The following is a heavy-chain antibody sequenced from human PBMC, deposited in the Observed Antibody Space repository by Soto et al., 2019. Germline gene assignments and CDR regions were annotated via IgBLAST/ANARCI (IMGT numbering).Heavy chain of an antibody. CDR3: ARDPWAADY. D-gene: IGHD3-16*01. V-gene: IGHV3-66*01. Sequence: GVSLRLSCAASGFPVSTKYMSWVRQAPGKGLEWVSVIYSGGSTFYADSVRGRFTISRDNSKNTVNLQMNSLRAEDTAVYYCARDPWAADYWGQGTLVTVSS. J-gene: IGHJ4*02. CDR1: GFPVSTKY. CDR2: IYSGGST.